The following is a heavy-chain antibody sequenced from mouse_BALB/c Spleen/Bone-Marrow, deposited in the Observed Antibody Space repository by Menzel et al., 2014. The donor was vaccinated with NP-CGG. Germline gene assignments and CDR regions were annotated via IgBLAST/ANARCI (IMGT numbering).Heavy chain of an antibody. CDR2: ISPGTGNT. CDR1: GYAFSTYW. CDR3: AIIGYQAWFTY. Sequence: QVQLQQSGTELMKPGASVKISCKATGYAFSTYWIQWIKPRPGHGLDWIGEISPGTGNTNNNEKFRGKATFTADASSNTAYMQLSSLTSEDSAFYFCAIIGYQAWFTYWGQGTLVTVSP. V-gene: IGHV1-9*01. J-gene: IGHJ3*01. D-gene: IGHD2-2*01.